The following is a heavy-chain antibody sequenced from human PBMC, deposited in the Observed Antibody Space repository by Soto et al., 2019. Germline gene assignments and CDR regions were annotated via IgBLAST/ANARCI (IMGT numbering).Heavy chain of an antibody. Sequence: QVQLVESGGGVVQPGRSLRLSCAASGFTFSSYGMHWVRQAPGKGLAWVAVISYDGSNRYYADSVKGRFTISRDNAKNIMYRQRNRLRAAAAAVYYCAKDWGYIVLVPAARYGMAVWGQWTAVTV. CDR1: GFTFSSYG. V-gene: IGHV3-30*18. J-gene: IGHJ6*02. CDR2: ISYDGSNR. D-gene: IGHD2-2*01. CDR3: AKDWGYIVLVPAARYGMAV.